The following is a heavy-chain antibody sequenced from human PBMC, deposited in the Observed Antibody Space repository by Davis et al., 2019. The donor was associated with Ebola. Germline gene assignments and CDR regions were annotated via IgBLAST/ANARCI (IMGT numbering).Heavy chain of an antibody. Sequence: GESLKISCAASGFSVSSNYMNWVRQAPGKGLEWVSVIYSGGTTYYADSVKGRFTISRDNSKNTLNLQMNSLRAEDTAVYHCAKDTSRMIVVVVAATPFDYWGQGTLVTVSS. CDR1: GFSVSSNY. D-gene: IGHD2-15*01. V-gene: IGHV3-53*01. J-gene: IGHJ4*02. CDR3: AKDTSRMIVVVVAATPFDY. CDR2: IYSGGTT.